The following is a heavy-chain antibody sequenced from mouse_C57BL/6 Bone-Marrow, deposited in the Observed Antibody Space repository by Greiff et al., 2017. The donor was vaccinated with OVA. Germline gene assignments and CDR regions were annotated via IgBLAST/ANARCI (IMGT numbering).Heavy chain of an antibody. J-gene: IGHJ1*03. CDR2: IWSGGST. D-gene: IGHD1-1*01. CDR1: GFSLTSYG. CDR3: ARIYYYGRGYFDV. V-gene: IGHV2-2*01. Sequence: VKLVESGPGLVQPSQSLSITCTVSGFSLTSYGVHWVRQSPGKGLEWLGVIWSGGSTDYNAAFISRLSISKDNSKSQVFFKMNSLQADDTAIYYCARIYYYGRGYFDVWGTGTTVTVSS.